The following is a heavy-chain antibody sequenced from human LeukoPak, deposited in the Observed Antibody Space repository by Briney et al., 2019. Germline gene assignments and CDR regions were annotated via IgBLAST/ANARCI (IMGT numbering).Heavy chain of an antibody. CDR2: MHPGNGNT. J-gene: IGHJ4*02. Sequence: ASVKVSCKASGYRFISNYIQWVRQPPGLGPEWMGWMHPGNGNTRYAEKFQGRVTMTRDTSINTAYMDLSSLRSDDTAVYYCAREGSYCVGGDCYSFDFWGQGTLITVSS. CDR1: GYRFISNY. V-gene: IGHV1-2*02. D-gene: IGHD2-21*02. CDR3: AREGSYCVGGDCYSFDF.